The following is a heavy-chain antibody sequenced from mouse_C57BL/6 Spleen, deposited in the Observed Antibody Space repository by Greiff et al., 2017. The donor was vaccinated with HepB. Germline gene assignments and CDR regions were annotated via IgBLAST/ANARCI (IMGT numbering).Heavy chain of an antibody. CDR1: GYAFTNYL. D-gene: IGHD2-1*01. CDR3: ARFRGNYVFDY. J-gene: IGHJ2*01. V-gene: IGHV1-54*01. Sequence: QVTLKESGAELVRPGTSVKVSCKASGYAFTNYLIEWVKQRPGQGLEWIGVINPGSGGTNYNEKFKGKATLTADKSSSTAYMQLSSLTSEDSAVYFCARFRGNYVFDYWGQGTTLTVSS. CDR2: INPGSGGT.